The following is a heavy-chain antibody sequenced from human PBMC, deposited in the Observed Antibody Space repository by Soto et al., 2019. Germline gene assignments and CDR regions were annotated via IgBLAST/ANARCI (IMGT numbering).Heavy chain of an antibody. CDR3: ARSYSSSWPNAFDI. CDR1: GGSISSGDYS. V-gene: IGHV4-30-2*01. Sequence: QLQLQESGSGLVKPSQTLSLTCAVSGGSISSGDYSWSWIRQPPGKGLEWIGYIYHTGSTYYNPSLKSRVIISVDRSKNQCSLKLSSVTAADTAVYYCARSYSSSWPNAFDIWGQGTVVTVSS. CDR2: IYHTGST. D-gene: IGHD6-13*01. J-gene: IGHJ3*02.